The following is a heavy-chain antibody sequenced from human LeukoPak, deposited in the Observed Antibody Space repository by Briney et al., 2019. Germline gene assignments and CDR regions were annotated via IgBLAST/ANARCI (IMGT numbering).Heavy chain of an antibody. D-gene: IGHD6-13*01. J-gene: IGHJ4*02. CDR2: IKGKTDGGTT. CDR1: GFTFINAW. V-gene: IGHV3-15*01. Sequence: GGSLRPSCAASGFTFINAWMTWVRQAPGKGLEWVGLIKGKTDGGTTDYAAPVKGRFIISRDDSKNTLYLQMDSLQTEDTAVYYCTTHYPDSGSYNYWGQGTLVTVSS. CDR3: TTHYPDSGSYNY.